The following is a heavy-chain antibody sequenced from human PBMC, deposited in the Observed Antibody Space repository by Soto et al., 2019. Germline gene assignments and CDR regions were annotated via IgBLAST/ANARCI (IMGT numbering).Heavy chain of an antibody. CDR1: GGSITSSSYY. V-gene: IGHV4-39*01. CDR2: IYYRGNT. D-gene: IGHD4-4*01. Sequence: QLQLQESGPGLVKPSETLSLTCDVSGGSITSSSYYWGWIRQAPGRGLEWIGTIYYRGNTYYNPALESRVTSSPDPSKIQLSLHLISVTAADTAVYYCASPAGADYTFDYWGQGILVTVSS. CDR3: ASPAGADYTFDY. J-gene: IGHJ4*02.